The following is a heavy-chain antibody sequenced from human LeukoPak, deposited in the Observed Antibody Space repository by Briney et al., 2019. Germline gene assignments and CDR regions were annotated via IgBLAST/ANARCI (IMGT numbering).Heavy chain of an antibody. CDR1: GGSISSYY. D-gene: IGHD1-1*01. J-gene: IGHJ3*02. CDR3: ARDLGPGTAYAFDI. CDR2: IYTSGST. V-gene: IGHV4-4*07. Sequence: SETLSLICTVSGGSISSYYWSWIRQPAGKGLEWIGRIYTSGSTNYNPSLKSRVTMSVDTSKNQFSLKLSSVTAADTAVYYCARDLGPGTAYAFDIWGQGTMVTVSS.